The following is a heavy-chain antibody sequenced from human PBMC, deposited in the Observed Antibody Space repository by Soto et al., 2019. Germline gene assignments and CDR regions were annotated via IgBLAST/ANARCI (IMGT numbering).Heavy chain of an antibody. CDR3: ATDKAVATATANVISDP. V-gene: IGHV3-48*02. J-gene: IGHJ5*02. CDR2: ISATSKTI. CDR1: ATSTFTFSTSS. Sequence: VHLVESGGALVQPGGSLRLSCTASATSTFTFSTSSMNWVRQAPGKGLAWVAYISATSKTIYYADAVQGRFTISRDNTKNSMDLQMSSLRDDDTALYYCATDKAVATATANVISDPWGRGTLVTVSS. D-gene: IGHD2-15*01.